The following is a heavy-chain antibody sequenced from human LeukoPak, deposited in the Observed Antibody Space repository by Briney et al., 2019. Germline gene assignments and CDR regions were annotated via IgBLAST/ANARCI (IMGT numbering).Heavy chain of an antibody. CDR2: IYYSGST. J-gene: IGHJ4*02. V-gene: IGHV4-59*08. Sequence: PSETLSLTCTVSGGSISSYYWSWIRQPPGEGLEWVRYIYYSGSTNYNPSLKSRVTISVDTSKKQFSLKLSSVTAADTAVYYCARQRSSSWYLEFDYWGQGTLVTVSS. D-gene: IGHD6-13*01. CDR3: ARQRSSSWYLEFDY. CDR1: GGSISSYY.